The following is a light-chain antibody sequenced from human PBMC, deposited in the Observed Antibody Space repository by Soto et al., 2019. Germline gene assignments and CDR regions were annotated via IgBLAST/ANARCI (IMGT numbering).Light chain of an antibody. CDR3: QQYGDTPVT. Sequence: EIVLTQSPATLSLSPGERATLSCRASQSVSSYLAWYQQKPGQAPRLLINDASNRATGIPARFSGSGSGTDFTLTISRLLPEDFAVYYCQQYGDTPVTFGQGTKVEIK. CDR2: DAS. CDR1: QSVSSY. V-gene: IGKV3-11*01. J-gene: IGKJ1*01.